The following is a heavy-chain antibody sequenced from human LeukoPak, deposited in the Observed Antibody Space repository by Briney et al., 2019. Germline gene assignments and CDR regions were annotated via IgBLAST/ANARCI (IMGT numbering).Heavy chain of an antibody. Sequence: VASVKVSCKASGYTFTGYYMHWVRQAPGQGLEWMGWINPNSGGANYAQKFQGRVTMTRDTSISTAYMELSSLRSDDTAVYYCARGPFGDDWYFDLWGRGTLVTVSS. CDR1: GYTFTGYY. D-gene: IGHD3-16*01. CDR3: ARGPFGDDWYFDL. CDR2: INPNSGGA. J-gene: IGHJ2*01. V-gene: IGHV1-2*02.